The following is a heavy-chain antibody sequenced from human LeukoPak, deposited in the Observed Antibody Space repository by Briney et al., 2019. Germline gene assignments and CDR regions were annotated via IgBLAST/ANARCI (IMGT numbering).Heavy chain of an antibody. Sequence: SETLSLTCAVYGGSFSGYYWSWIRQPPGKGLEWIGEINHSGSTNYNPSLKSRVTISVDTSKNQFSLKLSSVTAADTAVYYCARETWGYSGYEGPSLYGMDVWGQGTTVTVSS. CDR3: ARETWGYSGYEGPSLYGMDV. CDR1: GGSFSGYY. J-gene: IGHJ6*02. V-gene: IGHV4-34*01. D-gene: IGHD5-12*01. CDR2: INHSGST.